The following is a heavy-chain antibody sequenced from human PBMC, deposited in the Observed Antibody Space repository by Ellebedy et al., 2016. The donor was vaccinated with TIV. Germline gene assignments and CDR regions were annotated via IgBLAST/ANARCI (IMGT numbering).Heavy chain of an antibody. CDR3: TRGFSIAVAGNWFDP. V-gene: IGHV1-2*02. CDR2: IYPYNGDT. J-gene: IGHJ5*02. Sequence: ASVKVSCKASGYTFTSYYMHWVRQAPGQGLEWMGWIYPYNGDTNYAQKFQGRVTMTRDTSISTAYMDLSRLRSDDTAVYYCTRGFSIAVAGNWFDPWGQGTLVTVSS. D-gene: IGHD6-19*01. CDR1: GYTFTSYY.